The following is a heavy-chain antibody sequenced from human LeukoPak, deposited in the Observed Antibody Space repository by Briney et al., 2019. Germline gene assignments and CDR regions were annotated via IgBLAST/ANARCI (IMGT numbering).Heavy chain of an antibody. CDR2: IIPILGIA. Sequence: GASVKVSCKASGGTFSSYTISWVRQAPGQGLEWMGRIIPILGIANYAQKFQGRVTITADKSTSTAYMELSSLRSEDTAVYYCARDLGIVVVPAVHFDYCGQGTLVTVSS. D-gene: IGHD2-2*01. CDR1: GGTFSSYT. CDR3: ARDLGIVVVPAVHFDY. V-gene: IGHV1-69*04. J-gene: IGHJ4*02.